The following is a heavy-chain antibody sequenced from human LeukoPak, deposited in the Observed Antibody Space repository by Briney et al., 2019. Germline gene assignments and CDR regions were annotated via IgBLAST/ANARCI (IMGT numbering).Heavy chain of an antibody. J-gene: IGHJ6*02. D-gene: IGHD3-9*01. CDR3: ARDGGYYDILTGRNYYYYGMDV. CDR1: GGTFSSYA. V-gene: IGHV1-69*05. CDR2: IIPIFGTA. Sequence: SVKVSCKASGGTFSSYAISWVRQAPGQGLEWMGGIIPIFGTANYAQKFQGRVTITTAESTSTAYMELSSLRSEDTAVYYCARDGGYYDILTGRNYYYYGMDVWGQGTTVTVSS.